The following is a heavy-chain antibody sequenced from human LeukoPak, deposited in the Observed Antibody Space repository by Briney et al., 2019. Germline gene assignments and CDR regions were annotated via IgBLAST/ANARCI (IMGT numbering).Heavy chain of an antibody. CDR3: ATGYRSSTSCYDYYYYGMDV. D-gene: IGHD2-2*01. V-gene: IGHV1-69*04. J-gene: IGHJ6*02. CDR2: IIPILGIA. CDR1: GGTFSSYA. Sequence: SVTVSCKASGGTFSSYAISWVRQAPGQGLEWMGRIIPILGIANYAQKFQGRVTITADKSTSTAYMELSSLRSEDTAVYYCATGYRSSTSCYDYYYYGMDVWGQGTTVTVSS.